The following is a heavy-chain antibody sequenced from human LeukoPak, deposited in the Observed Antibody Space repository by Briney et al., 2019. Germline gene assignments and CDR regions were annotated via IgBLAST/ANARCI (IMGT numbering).Heavy chain of an antibody. D-gene: IGHD3-10*01. J-gene: IGHJ5*02. V-gene: IGHV1-18*01. Sequence: ASVKVSCKASGYTFTSYDISWVRQAPGQGLEWMGWISAYNGNTNYAQKLQGRVTMTRDTSTSTVYMELSSLRSEDTAVYYCARDGTGVRGSHPYHDHWGQGTLVTVSS. CDR2: ISAYNGNT. CDR3: ARDGTGVRGSHPYHDH. CDR1: GYTFTSYD.